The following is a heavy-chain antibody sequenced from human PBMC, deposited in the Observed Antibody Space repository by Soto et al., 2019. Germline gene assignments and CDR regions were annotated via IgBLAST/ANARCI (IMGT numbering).Heavy chain of an antibody. CDR3: ARVSGWYHLDY. J-gene: IGHJ4*02. Sequence: QVELVQSGAEEKKPGASVKVSCKASGYTFTSYAMHWVRQAPGQRLEWMGWINGGNGNTKYSQKFQGRVTITRDTSANPAYMELSSLRSEDTAVYYCARVSGWYHLDYWGQGTLVTVSS. CDR1: GYTFTSYA. D-gene: IGHD6-19*01. V-gene: IGHV1-3*05. CDR2: INGGNGNT.